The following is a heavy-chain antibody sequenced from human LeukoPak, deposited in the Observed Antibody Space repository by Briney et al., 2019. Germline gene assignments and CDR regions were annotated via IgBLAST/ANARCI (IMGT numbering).Heavy chain of an antibody. J-gene: IGHJ3*02. CDR2: IRHDGSNK. Sequence: GGSLRLSCAASGFTFSSYGMHWVRQAPGKGLEWVAFIRHDGSNKYYADSVKGRFTISRDNAKNSLYLQMNSLRAEDTAVYYCARDPTSSWETAFDIWGQGTMVTVSS. CDR1: GFTFSSYG. D-gene: IGHD1-26*01. V-gene: IGHV3-30*02. CDR3: ARDPTSSWETAFDI.